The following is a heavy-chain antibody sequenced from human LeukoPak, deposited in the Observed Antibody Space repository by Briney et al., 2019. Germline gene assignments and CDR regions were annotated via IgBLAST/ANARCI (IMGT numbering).Heavy chain of an antibody. V-gene: IGHV4-59*01. CDR3: ARVYYYGSGTSAFDI. J-gene: IGHJ3*02. CDR1: GGSISGYY. CDR2: MYYSGST. Sequence: PSETLSLTCIVSGGSISGYYWSWIRQPPGKGLEWIGYMYYSGSTKYNPSLKSRVTISVGTSKNQFSLKLSSVTAADTAVYYCARVYYYGSGTSAFDIWGQGTMVTVSS. D-gene: IGHD3-10*01.